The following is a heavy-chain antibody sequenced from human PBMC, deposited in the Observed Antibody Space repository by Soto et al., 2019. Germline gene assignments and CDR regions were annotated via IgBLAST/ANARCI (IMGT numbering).Heavy chain of an antibody. D-gene: IGHD3-22*01. CDR2: IRSKAYGGTT. Sequence: GGSLRLSCTASGFTFGDYAMSWFRQAPGKGLEWVGFIRSKAYGGTTEYAASVKGRFTISRDDSKSIAYLQMNSLKTEDTAVYYCTRGRTYYYDSSGSLNGYFDDWGKGTLVTVSS. V-gene: IGHV3-49*03. J-gene: IGHJ4*02. CDR1: GFTFGDYA. CDR3: TRGRTYYYDSSGSLNGYFDD.